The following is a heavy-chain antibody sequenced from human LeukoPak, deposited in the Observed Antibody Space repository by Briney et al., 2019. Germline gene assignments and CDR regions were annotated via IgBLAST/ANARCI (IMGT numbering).Heavy chain of an antibody. V-gene: IGHV4-59*01. CDR2: ISYSGST. CDR1: GGSISSYY. D-gene: IGHD4-23*01. Sequence: SETLSLTCTVSGGSISSYYWSWIRQPPGKGLEWIGYISYSGSTNYNPSFKSRVTISVETSKTQYSLKLSSVTAADTAVYYCARDNYGGNLDHWGQGTLVTVSS. CDR3: ARDNYGGNLDH. J-gene: IGHJ4*02.